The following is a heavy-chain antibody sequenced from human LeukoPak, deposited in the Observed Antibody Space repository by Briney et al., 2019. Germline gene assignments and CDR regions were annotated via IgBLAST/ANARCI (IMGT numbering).Heavy chain of an antibody. CDR1: GGSLSGYY. J-gene: IGHJ4*02. CDR2: INHSGST. V-gene: IGHV4-34*01. D-gene: IGHD1-26*01. CDR3: ARGSLVGPTDY. Sequence: SETLSLTCAVYGGSLSGYYWSWIRQPPGKGLEWIGEINHSGSTNYNPSLKSRVTISVDTPKNQFSLKLSSVTAADTAVYYCARGSLVGPTDYWGQGTLVTVPS.